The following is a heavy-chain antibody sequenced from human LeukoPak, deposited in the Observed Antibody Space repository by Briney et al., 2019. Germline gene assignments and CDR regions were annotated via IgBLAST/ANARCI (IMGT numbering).Heavy chain of an antibody. CDR1: GFTFGDYI. CDR3: AKDKGKEFRFLEWEYHFDN. D-gene: IGHD3-3*01. V-gene: IGHV3-43*01. CDR2: ISWNGDDT. Sequence: PGGSLRLSCAASGFTFGDYIMHWVRQVPGKSLEWVSLISWNGDDTKYADSVTGRFTISRDNSKAFLYLQMDSLRSEDTALYFCAKDKGKEFRFLEWEYHFDNWGQGTLVTVSS. J-gene: IGHJ4*02.